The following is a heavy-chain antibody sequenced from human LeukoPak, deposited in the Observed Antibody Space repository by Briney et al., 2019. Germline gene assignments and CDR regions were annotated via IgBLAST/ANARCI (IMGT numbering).Heavy chain of an antibody. J-gene: IGHJ6*02. CDR2: IYYSGRP. V-gene: IGHV4-39*01. D-gene: IGHD3-22*01. Sequence: SDPLSLTCTVSGGSISSSRYYWAWIRQPPGKGLEWIGCIYYSGRPYYNPSLKRRVTISVDTSKNQFSLKLSSVTAADTAVYYCARHWENGYYDSSGYPNYGMDVWGQGTTVTVSS. CDR1: GGSISSSRYY. CDR3: ARHWENGYYDSSGYPNYGMDV.